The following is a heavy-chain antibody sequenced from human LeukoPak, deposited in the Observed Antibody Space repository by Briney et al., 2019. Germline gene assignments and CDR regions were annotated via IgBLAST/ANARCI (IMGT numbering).Heavy chain of an antibody. D-gene: IGHD3-22*01. CDR2: TYYRSKWYN. J-gene: IGHJ5*02. Sequence: SQTLSLTCAISGDSVSSNSAAWNWIRQSPSRGLEWLGRTYYRSKWYNGYAVSVKSRITINPDTSKNQFSLQLNSVTPEDTAVYYCARNPLDSSGYYLNWFDPWGQGTLVTVSS. CDR3: ARNPLDSSGYYLNWFDP. V-gene: IGHV6-1*01. CDR1: GDSVSSNSAA.